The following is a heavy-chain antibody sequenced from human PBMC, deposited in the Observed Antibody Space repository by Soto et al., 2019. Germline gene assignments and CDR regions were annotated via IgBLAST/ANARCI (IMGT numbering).Heavy chain of an antibody. CDR2: LYNTGST. Sequence: SETLSLTCTVSGGSISRYYWSWIRQTPGKGLEWIGYLYNTGSTIYNPSLESRVTISVDTSKNQFSLKLNSVTAADTAVYYCARDRITIFGVVTGNYYGMDVWGQGTTVTVSS. CDR3: ARDRITIFGVVTGNYYGMDV. V-gene: IGHV4-59*01. D-gene: IGHD3-3*01. CDR1: GGSISRYY. J-gene: IGHJ6*02.